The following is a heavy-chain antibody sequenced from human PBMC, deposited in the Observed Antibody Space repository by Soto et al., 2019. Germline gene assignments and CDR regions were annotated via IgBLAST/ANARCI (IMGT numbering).Heavy chain of an antibody. CDR1: GYTFSTYA. Sequence: ASVKVSCKASGYTFSTYAMHCVRRAPGQILEWMGWINGGTGQTRYSQRFQDRVTITRDTSAKTTYMDLTSLRSEDTAVYYCARGKGMEENYYYYGMDIWGQGTTVTVSS. J-gene: IGHJ6*02. V-gene: IGHV1-3*01. CDR3: ARGKGMEENYYYYGMDI. D-gene: IGHD1-1*01. CDR2: INGGTGQT.